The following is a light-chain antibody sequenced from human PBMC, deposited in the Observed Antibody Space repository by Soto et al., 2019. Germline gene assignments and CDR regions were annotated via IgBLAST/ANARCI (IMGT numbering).Light chain of an antibody. CDR3: AAWDDSLSGHYV. CDR1: DSNIGRNV. V-gene: IGLV1-47*01. CDR2: RSD. J-gene: IGLJ1*01. Sequence: QSVLTQPPSASGTPGQRVTISCSGSDSNIGRNVVYWYQQLPGTAPKLLVYRSDQRPSGVPDRFSGSKSDTSASLAISGLRPKDEADYYCAAWDDSLSGHYVFGTGTKVTVL.